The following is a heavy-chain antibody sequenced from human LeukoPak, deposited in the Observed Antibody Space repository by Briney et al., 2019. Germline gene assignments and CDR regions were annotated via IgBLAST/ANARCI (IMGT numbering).Heavy chain of an antibody. D-gene: IGHD3-10*01. CDR3: VKHSLYYYGSGTYFDY. CDR2: ISYSDDST. Sequence: PGGSQRLSCAASGFTFSTYSMGWVRQAPGKGLEWVSSISYSDDSTYYADSVKGRFTISRDNSKNTLSLQMNSQRAEDTAVYYCVKHSLYYYGSGTYFDYWGQGTLVTVSS. CDR1: GFTFSTYS. V-gene: IGHV3-23*01. J-gene: IGHJ4*02.